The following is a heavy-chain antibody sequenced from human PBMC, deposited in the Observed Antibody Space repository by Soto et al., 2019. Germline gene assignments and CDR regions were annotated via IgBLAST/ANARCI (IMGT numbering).Heavy chain of an antibody. V-gene: IGHV3-23*01. Sequence: PGGSLRLSCAASGFTFSSYAMSWVRQAPGKGLEWVSAISGSGGSTYYADSVKGRFTISRDNSKNTLYLQMNSLRAEDTAVYYCAKDFGFDRGLGELSAVCAFDIWGQGTMVTVSS. J-gene: IGHJ3*02. D-gene: IGHD3-16*02. CDR2: ISGSGGST. CDR3: AKDFGFDRGLGELSAVCAFDI. CDR1: GFTFSSYA.